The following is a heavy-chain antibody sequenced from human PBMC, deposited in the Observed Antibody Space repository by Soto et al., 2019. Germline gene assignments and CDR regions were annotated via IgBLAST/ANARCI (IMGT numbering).Heavy chain of an antibody. V-gene: IGHV4-34*01. Sequence: SETLSLTCAVYGGSFSGYYWSWIRQPPGKGLEWIGEINHSGSTNYNPSLKSRVTISVDTSKNQFSLKLSSVTAADTAVYYCARNPLYDILTGYLPNYYYYYGMDVWGQGTTVTVSS. D-gene: IGHD3-9*01. CDR3: ARNPLYDILTGYLPNYYYYYGMDV. J-gene: IGHJ6*02. CDR2: INHSGST. CDR1: GGSFSGYY.